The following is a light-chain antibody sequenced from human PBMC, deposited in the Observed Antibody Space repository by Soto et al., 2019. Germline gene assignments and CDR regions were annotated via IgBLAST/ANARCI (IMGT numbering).Light chain of an antibody. CDR3: QQYNDYSWT. V-gene: IGKV1-5*03. CDR2: KAS. Sequence: IPMTQSPSTLSASVGDRVAITCRASQSIGIWLAWYQKKPGTAPRFLIYKASTLQTGVPSRFSGSGSVTEFTLTISSLQPDDFAPYYCQQYNDYSWTFGQGNKVEIK. CDR1: QSIGIW. J-gene: IGKJ1*01.